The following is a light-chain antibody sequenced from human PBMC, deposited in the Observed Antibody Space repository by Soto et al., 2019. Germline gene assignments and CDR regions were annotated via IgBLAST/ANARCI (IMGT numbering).Light chain of an antibody. CDR2: DAS. CDR3: QQYNSYSQT. V-gene: IGKV1-5*01. J-gene: IGKJ1*01. Sequence: DIRVTQSPSTLSASLGDRVTITCRASQNIESWLAWYQQTPGKATKLLIYDASTLQTGVPSRFSGSGSGTEFTLTISSLQPDDFATYYCQQYNSYSQTFGQGTKVEI. CDR1: QNIESW.